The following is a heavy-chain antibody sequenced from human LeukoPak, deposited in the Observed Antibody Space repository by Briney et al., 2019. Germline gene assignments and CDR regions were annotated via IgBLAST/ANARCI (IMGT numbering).Heavy chain of an antibody. Sequence: GGSLRLSCAASGFTFSSYGMHWVRQAPGKGLEWVAFIRYDGSNKYYADSVKGRFTISGDNSKNTLYLQMNSLRAEDTAVYYCAIDLLEWLSLEDAFDIWGQGTMVTVSS. CDR1: GFTFSSYG. J-gene: IGHJ3*02. V-gene: IGHV3-30*02. CDR2: IRYDGSNK. D-gene: IGHD3-3*01. CDR3: AIDLLEWLSLEDAFDI.